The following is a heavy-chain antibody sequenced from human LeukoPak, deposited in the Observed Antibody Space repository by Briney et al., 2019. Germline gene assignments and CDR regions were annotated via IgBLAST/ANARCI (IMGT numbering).Heavy chain of an antibody. CDR2: ISSSSSYI. Sequence: GGSLRLSCAASGFTFSSYSMNWVRQAPGKGLEWVSYISSSSSYIYCADSVKGRFTISRDKAKNSLYLQMNSLRAEDTAVYYCARADGWLVRGWFDPWGQGTLVTVSS. J-gene: IGHJ5*02. D-gene: IGHD6-19*01. CDR3: ARADGWLVRGWFDP. V-gene: IGHV3-21*05. CDR1: GFTFSSYS.